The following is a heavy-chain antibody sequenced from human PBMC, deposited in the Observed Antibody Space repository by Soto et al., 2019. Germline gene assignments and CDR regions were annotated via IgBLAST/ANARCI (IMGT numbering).Heavy chain of an antibody. CDR2: ISSGSDII. D-gene: IGHD3-16*01. CDR1: GYNLTPYP. Sequence: PGGSLRLSCAPGYNLTPYPVNWVRQAPGKGLEWVAYISSGSDIIYYADSVKGRFSISRDTAKNLVFLQMKSLREDDTAVYYCGEGGVYRGRYFDPWGQGTQVTVSS. V-gene: IGHV3-48*02. J-gene: IGHJ5*02. CDR3: GEGGVYRGRYFDP.